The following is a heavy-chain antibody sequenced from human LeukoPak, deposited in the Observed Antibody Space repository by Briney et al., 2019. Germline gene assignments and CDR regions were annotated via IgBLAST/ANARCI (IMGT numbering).Heavy chain of an antibody. CDR1: GGSISSGGYY. D-gene: IGHD1-26*01. V-gene: IGHV4-31*03. J-gene: IGHJ4*02. CDR3: ARDPVEWELLLDY. Sequence: SETLSLTCTVSGGSISSGGYYWSWIRQHPGKDLEWIGYIYYSGSTYYNPSLKGRVTISVDTSKNQFSLKLSSVTAADTAVYYCARDPVEWELLLDYWGQGTLVTVSS. CDR2: IYYSGST.